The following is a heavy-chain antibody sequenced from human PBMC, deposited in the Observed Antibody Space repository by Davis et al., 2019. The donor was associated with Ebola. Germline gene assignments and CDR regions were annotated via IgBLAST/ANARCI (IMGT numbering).Heavy chain of an antibody. D-gene: IGHD6-13*01. Sequence: MPSETLSLTCTVSGGSISGYYWTWIRQPPGKGLEWIGYIYYSGTINYNPSLKSRLSISVDTSKKQFSLKLSSVTAADTAVYYCARDGGIAAPPDYWGQGTLVTVS. V-gene: IGHV4-59*01. J-gene: IGHJ4*02. CDR2: IYYSGTI. CDR3: ARDGGIAAPPDY. CDR1: GGSISGYY.